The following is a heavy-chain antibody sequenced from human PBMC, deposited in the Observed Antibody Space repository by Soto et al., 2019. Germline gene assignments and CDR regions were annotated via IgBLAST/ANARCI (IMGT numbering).Heavy chain of an antibody. CDR1: GYTFTSYA. J-gene: IGHJ5*02. Sequence: ASVKVSCKASGYTFTSYAMHWVRQAPGQRLEWMGWINAGNGNTKYSQKFQGRVTITRDTSASTAYMELSSLRSEDTAVYYCARRGSGSVVAFDPWGQGPLVTVSS. CDR3: ARRGSGSVVAFDP. V-gene: IGHV1-3*01. CDR2: INAGNGNT. D-gene: IGHD3-10*01.